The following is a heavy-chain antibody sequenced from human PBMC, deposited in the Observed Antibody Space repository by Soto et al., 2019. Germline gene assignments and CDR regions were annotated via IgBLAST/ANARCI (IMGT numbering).Heavy chain of an antibody. J-gene: IGHJ6*02. V-gene: IGHV3-33*01. CDR3: ARAPAQYDMDV. CDR2: IWYDGSNK. Sequence: GGSLRLSCAASGFTFSGYGMHWVRQAPGKGLEWVAVIWYDGSNKYYADSVKGRFTISRDNSKNTLDLQMNSLRAEDTAVYYCARAPAQYDMDVWGQGTTVTVSS. CDR1: GFTFSGYG.